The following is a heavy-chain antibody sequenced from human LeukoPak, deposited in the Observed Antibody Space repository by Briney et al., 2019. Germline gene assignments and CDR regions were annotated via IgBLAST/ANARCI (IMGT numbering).Heavy chain of an antibody. Sequence: GGSLRLSCAASGFTFSKYELHWVRQAPGKGLEWVAVIWYDGSNKYYADSVKGRFTISRDNSKNTLYLQMNSLRAEDTAVYYCARGALRYYYYGMDVWGQGTTVTVSS. V-gene: IGHV3-33*08. CDR1: GFTFSKYE. CDR3: ARGALRYYYYGMDV. CDR2: IWYDGSNK. J-gene: IGHJ6*02.